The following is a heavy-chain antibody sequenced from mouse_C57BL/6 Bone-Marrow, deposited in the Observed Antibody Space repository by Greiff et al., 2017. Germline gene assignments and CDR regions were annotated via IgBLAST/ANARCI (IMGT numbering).Heavy chain of an antibody. CDR1: GYTFTSYG. J-gene: IGHJ1*03. Sequence: VQREQSGAELARPGASVKLSCKASGYTFTSYGISWVKQRTGQGLEWIGEIYPRSGNTYYNEKFKGKATLTADTSSSTAYVELRSLTSEDSAVYFCARADYYYGSSYGYFDVWGTGTTVTVSS. CDR2: IYPRSGNT. D-gene: IGHD1-1*01. V-gene: IGHV1-81*01. CDR3: ARADYYYGSSYGYFDV.